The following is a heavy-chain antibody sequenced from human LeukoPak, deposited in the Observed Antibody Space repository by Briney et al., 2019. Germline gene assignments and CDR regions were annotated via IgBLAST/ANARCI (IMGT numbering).Heavy chain of an antibody. CDR1: GFTFSSYA. CDR2: IYSGGST. Sequence: GGSLRLSCAASGFTFSSYAMNWVRQAPGKGLEWVSVIYSGGSTYYADSVKGRFTISRDNSKNTLYLQMNSLRAEDTAVYYCARGGTTYGSGTLRGDYWGQGTLVTVSS. J-gene: IGHJ4*02. V-gene: IGHV3-53*01. D-gene: IGHD3-10*01. CDR3: ARGGTTYGSGTLRGDY.